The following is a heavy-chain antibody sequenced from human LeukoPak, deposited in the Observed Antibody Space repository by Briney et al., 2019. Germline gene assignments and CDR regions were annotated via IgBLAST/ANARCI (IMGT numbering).Heavy chain of an antibody. V-gene: IGHV5-51*01. Sequence: GESLKISCKGSGYSFTSYWIGWVRQMPRKGLEWMGIIYPGDSDTRYSPSFQGQVTISADKSISTAYLQWSSLKASDTAMYYCARLGNDFWSGYYPPDKKSYYYMDVWGKGTTVTVSS. CDR2: IYPGDSDT. CDR3: ARLGNDFWSGYYPPDKKSYYYMDV. J-gene: IGHJ6*03. D-gene: IGHD3-3*01. CDR1: GYSFTSYW.